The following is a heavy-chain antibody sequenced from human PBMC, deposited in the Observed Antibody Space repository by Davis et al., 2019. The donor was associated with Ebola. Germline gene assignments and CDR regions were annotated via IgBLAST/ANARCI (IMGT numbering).Heavy chain of an antibody. J-gene: IGHJ3*02. CDR1: GGSISGYH. Sequence: MPSETLSLTCTAPGGSISGYHWSWLWQPPGKGMEWIGYIYYSGSTNYNPSLKGRVTISVDTSKNQFSLELSSVTAADTAVYYCARGIGLGAFDIWGQGTMVTVSS. V-gene: IGHV4-59*01. CDR3: ARGIGLGAFDI. D-gene: IGHD3-3*01. CDR2: IYYSGST.